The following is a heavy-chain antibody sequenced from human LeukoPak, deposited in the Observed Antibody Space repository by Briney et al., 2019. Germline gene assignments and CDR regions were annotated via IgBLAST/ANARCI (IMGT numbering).Heavy chain of an antibody. D-gene: IGHD3-3*01. CDR2: INAGGGST. V-gene: IGHV3-23*01. J-gene: IGHJ4*02. CDR1: GITFSSYA. CDR3: AKSDYFDY. Sequence: GGSLRLSCAASGITFSSYAMSWVRQAPGKGLEWVSVINAGGGSTYYADSVKGRFTISRDNSKNTLYLDMNSLRAEDTAIYYCAKSDYFDYWGQGTLVTVSS.